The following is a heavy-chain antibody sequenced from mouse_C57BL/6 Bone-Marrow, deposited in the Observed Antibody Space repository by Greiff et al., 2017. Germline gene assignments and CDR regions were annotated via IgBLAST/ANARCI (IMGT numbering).Heavy chain of an antibody. CDR3: AKDGYPCKDD. CDR2: INSYNGGT. V-gene: IGHV1-19*01. J-gene: IGHJ2*01. D-gene: IGHD2-3*01. Sequence: VQLQQSGPVLVKPGASVKMSCKASGYTFIDYYMNWVKQSHGKRLEWIGVINSYNGGTSYNQKFKGKATLTVDKYSSTAYMELNSLTSEDSAIYYGAKDGYPCKDDGGQGTTLTVSS. CDR1: GYTFIDYY.